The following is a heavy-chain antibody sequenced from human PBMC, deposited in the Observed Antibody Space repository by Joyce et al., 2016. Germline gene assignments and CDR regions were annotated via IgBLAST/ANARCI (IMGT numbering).Heavy chain of an antibody. V-gene: IGHV1-69*12. CDR2: IIPFFGAA. CDR3: ARGGTSSDHYFFYTLDV. D-gene: IGHD1-14*01. J-gene: IGHJ6*02. CDR1: GGAFSNFT. Sequence: QVLLVQSGATVKRPGSSLRVSCKSSGGAFSNFTVNWGRQAPGQRLEWMGGIIPFFGAAKYAEHFQCRVTLTADRSTRTAYMELSSLTSADTAVYYCARGGTSSDHYFFYTLDVWCPGTTVIVSS.